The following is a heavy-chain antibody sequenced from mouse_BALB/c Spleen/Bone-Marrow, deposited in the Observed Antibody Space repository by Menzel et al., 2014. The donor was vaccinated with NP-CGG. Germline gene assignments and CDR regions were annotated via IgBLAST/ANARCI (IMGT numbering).Heavy chain of an antibody. J-gene: IGHJ2*01. CDR3: ATYDDYYFDY. CDR1: GDSITSGY. Sequence: VQLKDSGPSLVKPSQTLFLTCSVTGDSITSGYWNWIRKFPGNKLEYMGYISYSGSTYYSPSLKRRISITRDTSKNXNYLQLNSVNNEGTATYYCATYDDYYFDYWGQGTPLTISS. V-gene: IGHV3-8*02. D-gene: IGHD2-3*01. CDR2: ISYSGST.